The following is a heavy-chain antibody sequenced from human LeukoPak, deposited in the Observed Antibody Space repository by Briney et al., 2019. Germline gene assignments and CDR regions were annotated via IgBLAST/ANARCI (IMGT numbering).Heavy chain of an antibody. J-gene: IGHJ4*02. Sequence: PSETLSLTCTVSGYSISSGYYWGWIRPSPGKGLEWIGSIYHSGSTYYNPSLKSRVTISVDTSKTQFSLKLSSVTAADTAVYYCASLFARGSYYAHYWGQGTLVTVSS. CDR2: IYHSGST. CDR1: GYSISSGYY. D-gene: IGHD1-26*01. CDR3: ASLFARGSYYAHY. V-gene: IGHV4-38-2*02.